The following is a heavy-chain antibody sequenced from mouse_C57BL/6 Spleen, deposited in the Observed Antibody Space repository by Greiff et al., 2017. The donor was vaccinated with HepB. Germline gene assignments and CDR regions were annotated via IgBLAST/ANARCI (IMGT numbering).Heavy chain of an antibody. CDR3: ARSYYDYGDYFDY. Sequence: VQLQQSGAELVRPGSSVKLSCKASGYTFTSYWMHWVKQRPIQGLEWIGNIDPSDSETHYNQKFKDKATLTVDKSSSTAYMQLSSLTSEDSAVYYCARSYYDYGDYFDYWGQSTTLTVSS. CDR2: IDPSDSET. V-gene: IGHV1-52*01. CDR1: GYTFTSYW. J-gene: IGHJ2*01. D-gene: IGHD2-4*01.